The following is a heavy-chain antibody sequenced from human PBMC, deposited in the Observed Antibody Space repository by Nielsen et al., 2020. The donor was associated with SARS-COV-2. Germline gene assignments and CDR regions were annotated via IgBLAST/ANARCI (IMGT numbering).Heavy chain of an antibody. V-gene: IGHV3-9*01. CDR3: ARGQGVTIFGPYTHYGMDV. J-gene: IGHJ6*02. CDR2: ISWNSGNI. CDR1: GFPFDDYA. D-gene: IGHD3-3*01. Sequence: SLKISCAASGFPFDDYAMHWVRHTPGKGLEWVSGISWNSGNIVYADSVKGRFTISRDNAKSSLYLQMNSLRAEDTAVYYCARGQGVTIFGPYTHYGMDVWGQGTTVTVSS.